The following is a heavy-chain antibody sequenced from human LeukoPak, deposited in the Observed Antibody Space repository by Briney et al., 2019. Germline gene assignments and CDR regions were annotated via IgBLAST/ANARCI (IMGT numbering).Heavy chain of an antibody. Sequence: ASVKVSCKASGGTFSSYAISWVRQATGQGLEWMGWMNPNSGNTGYAQKFQGRVTMTRNTSISTAYMELSSLRSEDAAVYYCAKDGDADYGMDVWGQGTTVTVSS. CDR1: GGTFSSYA. V-gene: IGHV1-8*02. J-gene: IGHJ6*02. D-gene: IGHD4-17*01. CDR2: MNPNSGNT. CDR3: AKDGDADYGMDV.